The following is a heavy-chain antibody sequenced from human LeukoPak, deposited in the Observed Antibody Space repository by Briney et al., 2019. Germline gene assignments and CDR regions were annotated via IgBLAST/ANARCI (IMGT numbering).Heavy chain of an antibody. Sequence: ASVKVSCKASGYTFTSYGISWVRQAPGQGLEWMGGISAYNGNTNYAQKLQGRVTMTTDRSTSTAYMELRSLRSDHTAVYYCARAALPPISGVVLYYSSYSDMDVWGQGTPVTVSS. D-gene: IGHD3-3*01. J-gene: IGHJ6*02. V-gene: IGHV1-18*01. CDR3: ARAALPPISGVVLYYSSYSDMDV. CDR2: ISAYNGNT. CDR1: GYTFTSYG.